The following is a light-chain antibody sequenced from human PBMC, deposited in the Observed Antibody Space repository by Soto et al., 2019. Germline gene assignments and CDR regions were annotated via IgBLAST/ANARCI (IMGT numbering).Light chain of an antibody. Sequence: QSALTQPASVSGSPGQSITISCTGTSSDIGAYNYVSWYQQYPGKAPKLMIYGVTNRPSGVSNRFSGSKTGNTASLTISGLQAEDEADYYCFSNISGDYHVFGNGTKVT. CDR2: GVT. CDR1: SSDIGAYNY. CDR3: FSNISGDYHV. J-gene: IGLJ1*01. V-gene: IGLV2-14*01.